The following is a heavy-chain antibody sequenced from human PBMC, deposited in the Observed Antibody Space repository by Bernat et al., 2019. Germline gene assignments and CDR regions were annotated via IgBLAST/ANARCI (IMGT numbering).Heavy chain of an antibody. J-gene: IGHJ3*01. D-gene: IGHD5-18*01. V-gene: IGHV3-64*01. Sequence: EVHLVESGGGLVQPGGSLRLSCAASGFTFSTYAMHWVRQAPGKGLEYVSAISSDGHNTYYANSVEGRFTISRDYSKSTLYLQMGSLRAEDMAVYYCAREDVAMIKRAFDRWGQGTVVTVSS. CDR2: ISSDGHNT. CDR1: GFTFSTYA. CDR3: AREDVAMIKRAFDR.